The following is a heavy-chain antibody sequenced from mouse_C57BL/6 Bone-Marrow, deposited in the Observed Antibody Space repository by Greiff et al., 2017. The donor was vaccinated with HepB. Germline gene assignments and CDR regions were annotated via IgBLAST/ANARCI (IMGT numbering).Heavy chain of an antibody. CDR2: INPNYGTT. CDR3: AGGFDYYGSSYDYYAMDY. J-gene: IGHJ4*01. V-gene: IGHV1-39*01. D-gene: IGHD1-1*01. Sequence: VQLQQSGPELVKPGASVKISCKASGYSFTDYNMNWVKQSNGKSLEWIGVINPNYGTTSYNQKFKGKATLTVDQSSSTAYMQLNSLTSEDSAVYYCAGGFDYYGSSYDYYAMDYWGQGTSVTVSS. CDR1: GYSFTDYN.